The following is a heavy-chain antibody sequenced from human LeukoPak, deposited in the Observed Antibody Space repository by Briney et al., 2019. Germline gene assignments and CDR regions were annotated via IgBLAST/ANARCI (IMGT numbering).Heavy chain of an antibody. CDR2: INPSGSST. J-gene: IGHJ4*02. V-gene: IGHV1-46*01. CDR1: GYTFTSYG. D-gene: IGHD3-22*01. CDR3: ARRGDDNYDDSAYDH. Sequence: ASVKVSCKASGYTFTSYGISWVRQAPGQGLEWMGIINPSGSSTNYAQKFQGRVTMTRDTSTSTAYMELSSLRSEDTAVYYCARRGDDNYDDSAYDHWGQGTLVTVSS.